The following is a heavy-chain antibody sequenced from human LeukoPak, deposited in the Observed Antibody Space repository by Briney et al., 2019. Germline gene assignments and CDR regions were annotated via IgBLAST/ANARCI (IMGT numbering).Heavy chain of an antibody. D-gene: IGHD3-22*01. J-gene: IGHJ4*02. CDR3: ARGESYYYESSGHYDY. CDR2: IIPALGIA. Sequence: GSSVKVSCEASGDTFSIYAISWVRQAPGQGLEWMGRIIPALGIANYAQNFQGRVTITADKSTSTAYMELSSLRSEDTAVYYCARGESYYYESSGHYDYWGQGTLVTVSA. CDR1: GDTFSIYA. V-gene: IGHV1-69*04.